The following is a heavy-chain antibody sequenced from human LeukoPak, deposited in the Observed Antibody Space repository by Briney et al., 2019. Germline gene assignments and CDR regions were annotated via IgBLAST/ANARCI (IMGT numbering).Heavy chain of an antibody. J-gene: IGHJ6*03. Sequence: GASVKVSCKASGGTFSSYAISWVRQAPGQGLEWMGGIIPIFGTANYAQKFQGRVTITADESTSTAYMELSSLRSEDTAVYYCALGTLMTTVTTSNYYYYMDVWGKGTTVTVSS. CDR1: GGTFSSYA. V-gene: IGHV1-69*13. D-gene: IGHD4-11*01. CDR3: ALGTLMTTVTTSNYYYYMDV. CDR2: IIPIFGTA.